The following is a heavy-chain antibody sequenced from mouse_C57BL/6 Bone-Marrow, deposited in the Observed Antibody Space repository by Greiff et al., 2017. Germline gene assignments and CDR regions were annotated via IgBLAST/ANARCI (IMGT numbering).Heavy chain of an antibody. CDR1: GYTFTSYW. J-gene: IGHJ3*01. CDR3: ARSDDGYYVTFAY. Sequence: QVQLQQPGAELVKPGASVKMSCKASGYTFTSYWITWVKQRPGQGLEWIGDIYPGSGSTNYNEKFKSKATLTVDTSSSTAYMQPSSLTSEDSAVYYCARSDDGYYVTFAYWGQGTLVTVSA. CDR2: IYPGSGST. V-gene: IGHV1-55*01. D-gene: IGHD2-3*01.